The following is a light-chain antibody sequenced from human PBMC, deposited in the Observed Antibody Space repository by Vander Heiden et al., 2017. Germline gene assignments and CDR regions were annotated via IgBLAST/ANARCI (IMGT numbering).Light chain of an antibody. CDR1: QDISNY. V-gene: IGKV1-33*01. Sequence: DIEMTQSPSSLSASVGDRVTITCQASQDISNYLYWYQQKPGKAPKLLIYAASNLQTGVPSRFSGSGSGTDFTFTISSLQPEDVATYYCQQYDSHLPTFGQGTKVEIK. CDR2: AAS. J-gene: IGKJ5*01. CDR3: QQYDSHLPT.